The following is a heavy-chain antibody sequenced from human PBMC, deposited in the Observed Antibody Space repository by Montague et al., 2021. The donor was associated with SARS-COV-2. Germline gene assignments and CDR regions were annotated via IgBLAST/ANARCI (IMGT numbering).Heavy chain of an antibody. D-gene: IGHD3-3*02. Sequence: SVKVSCKAFGYTLRDVPIHWVRQAPGEGLEWMGSFDPEHGETQYTQKFQGRVTMTEDPSTETAYLELSNLISDDTAIYYCATESILGVVIYSFAFWGQGTSGTVS. CDR3: ATESILGVVIYSFAF. CDR1: GYTLRDVP. J-gene: IGHJ3*01. CDR2: FDPEHGET. V-gene: IGHV1-24*01.